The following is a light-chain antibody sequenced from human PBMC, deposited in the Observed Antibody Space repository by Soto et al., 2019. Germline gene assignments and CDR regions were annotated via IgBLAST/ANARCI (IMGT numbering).Light chain of an antibody. CDR3: QQRSNWPPLT. CDR1: QSVSSY. Sequence: EIVLPQSPATLSLSPGERATLSCRASQSVSSYLAWYQQKPGQAPRLLIYDASNRATGIPARFSGSGSGTDFTLTIGSLEPEDCAVYYWQQRSNWPPLTFGGGTKVEIK. J-gene: IGKJ4*01. CDR2: DAS. V-gene: IGKV3-11*01.